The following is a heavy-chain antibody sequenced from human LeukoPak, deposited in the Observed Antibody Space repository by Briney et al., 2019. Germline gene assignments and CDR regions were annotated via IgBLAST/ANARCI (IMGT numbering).Heavy chain of an antibody. Sequence: SETLSLTCTVSGDSISRYYWSWIRQPPGKGLEWIGYIHYSGRTNNNPSLKSRLTISIDTSKNQFSLKLSSVTAADTDVYYCARNYASGNYFDFYYYNMDVWGQGTTVTVSS. V-gene: IGHV4-59*01. CDR2: IHYSGRT. D-gene: IGHD3-10*01. CDR1: GDSISRYY. CDR3: ARNYASGNYFDFYYYNMDV. J-gene: IGHJ6*02.